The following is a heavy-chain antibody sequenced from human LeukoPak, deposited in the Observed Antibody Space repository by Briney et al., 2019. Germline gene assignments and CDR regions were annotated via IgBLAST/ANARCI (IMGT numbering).Heavy chain of an antibody. CDR1: GGSFSGYY. Sequence: SETLSLTCAVYGGSFSGYYWSWIRQPPGKGLEWIGEINHSGSTNYNPSLKSRVTISVDTSKNQFSLKLSSVTAADTAVYYCARVFSGSYQGVYFDYWGQGTLVTVSS. CDR3: ARVFSGSYQGVYFDY. CDR2: INHSGST. J-gene: IGHJ4*02. D-gene: IGHD1-26*01. V-gene: IGHV4-34*01.